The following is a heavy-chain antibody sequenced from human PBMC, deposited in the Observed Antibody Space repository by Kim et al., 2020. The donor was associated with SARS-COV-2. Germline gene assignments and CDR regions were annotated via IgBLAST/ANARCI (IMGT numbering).Heavy chain of an antibody. CDR2: INHSGST. CDR1: GGSFSGYY. CDR3: ARELLKGRYCSSTSCYGGMDV. D-gene: IGHD2-2*01. V-gene: IGHV4-34*01. Sequence: SETLSLTCAVYGGSFSGYYWSWIRQPPGKGLEWIGEINHSGSTNYNPSLKSRVTISVDMSKNQFSLKLSSVTAADTAVYYCARELLKGRYCSSTSCYGGMDVWGQGTTAPSP. J-gene: IGHJ6*02.